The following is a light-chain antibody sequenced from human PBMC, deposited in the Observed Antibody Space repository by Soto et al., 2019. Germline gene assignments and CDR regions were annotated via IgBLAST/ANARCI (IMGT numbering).Light chain of an antibody. Sequence: QSAPTQPPSASGSPGQSATISCTGTSSDVGGYNYVSWYQQYPGKAPKLMIYEVSKRPSGVPDRFSGSKSGNTASLTVSGLQAEDEAGYHCSSYAGSSTGVFGGGTKLTVL. CDR1: SSDVGGYNY. CDR2: EVS. V-gene: IGLV2-8*01. CDR3: SSYAGSSTGV. J-gene: IGLJ3*02.